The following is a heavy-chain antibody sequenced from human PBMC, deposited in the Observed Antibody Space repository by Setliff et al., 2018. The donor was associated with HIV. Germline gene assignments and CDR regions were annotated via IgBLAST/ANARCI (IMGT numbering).Heavy chain of an antibody. D-gene: IGHD1-7*01. CDR1: GFNISAHW. Sequence: GESLKISCAASGFNISAHWMCWVRQAPGKGLEWVANIKQGGSEKYYVDSVKGRFTISRDNAKNSLYLQMNSLGDEDTAVYYCARGGGAGTTVYYYMDVWGQGTLVTVSS. CDR3: ARGGGAGTTVYYYMDV. CDR2: IKQGGSEK. J-gene: IGHJ6*03. V-gene: IGHV3-7*01.